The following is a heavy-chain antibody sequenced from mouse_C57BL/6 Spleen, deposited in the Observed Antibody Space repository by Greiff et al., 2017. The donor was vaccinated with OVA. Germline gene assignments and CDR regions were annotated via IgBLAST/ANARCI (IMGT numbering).Heavy chain of an antibody. D-gene: IGHD1-1*01. CDR1: GYSITSGYD. J-gene: IGHJ1*03. CDR3: AREDYGSSYSYFDV. V-gene: IGHV3-1*01. Sequence: EVKLMESGPGMVKPSQSLSLTCTVTGYSITSGYDWNWIRHFPGNKLEWMGYISYSGSTNYNPSLKSRISITHDTSKNHFFLKLNSVTTEDTATYYCAREDYGSSYSYFDVWGTGTTVTVSS. CDR2: ISYSGST.